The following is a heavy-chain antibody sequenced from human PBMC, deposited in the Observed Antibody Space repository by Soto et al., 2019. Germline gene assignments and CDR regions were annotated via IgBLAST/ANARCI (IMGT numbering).Heavy chain of an antibody. J-gene: IGHJ6*02. CDR2: IRSKANNYAT. V-gene: IGHV3-73*01. Sequence: GGSLRLSCAASGFTFSVSAMHWVRQASGKGLEWVGRIRSKANNYATAYAASVKGRFTISRDDSKNTTYLQISSLRTEDTAVYYCARIDYDILTGLYYGMDVWGQGTTVTVSS. D-gene: IGHD3-9*01. CDR3: ARIDYDILTGLYYGMDV. CDR1: GFTFSVSA.